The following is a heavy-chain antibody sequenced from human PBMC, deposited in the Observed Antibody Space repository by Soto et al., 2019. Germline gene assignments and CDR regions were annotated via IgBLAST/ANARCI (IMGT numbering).Heavy chain of an antibody. J-gene: IGHJ4*02. CDR2: IYYSGST. V-gene: IGHV4-59*01. CDR1: GGSISSYY. CDR3: ARLNYYDSTGYLDY. Sequence: SETLSLTCTVSGGSISSYYWSWIRQPPGKGLEWIGYIYYSGSTNYNPPLKSRVTISVDTSKNQFSLKLSSVTAADTAVYYCARLNYYDSTGYLDYWGQGTLVTVSS. D-gene: IGHD3-22*01.